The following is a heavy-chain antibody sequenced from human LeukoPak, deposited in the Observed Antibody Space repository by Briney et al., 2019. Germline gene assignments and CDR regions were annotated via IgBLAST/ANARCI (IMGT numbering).Heavy chain of an antibody. Sequence: KPSETLSLTCAVYGGSFSGYYWSWIRQPPGKGLEWIGEINHSGSTNYNPSLKSRVTISVDTSKNQFSLKLSSVTAADTAVYYCARYYYDSSGYYNWFDPWGQGTLVTVSS. J-gene: IGHJ5*02. CDR3: ARYYYDSSGYYNWFDP. V-gene: IGHV4-34*01. CDR2: INHSGST. CDR1: GGSFSGYY. D-gene: IGHD3-22*01.